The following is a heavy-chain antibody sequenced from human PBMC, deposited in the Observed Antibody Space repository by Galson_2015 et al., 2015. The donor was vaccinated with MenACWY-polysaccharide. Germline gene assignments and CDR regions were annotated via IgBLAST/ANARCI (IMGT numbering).Heavy chain of an antibody. V-gene: IGHV3-30-3*01. CDR2: ISYHGSNR. CDR1: GFTFSSYA. CDR3: ARGAAYCNSTGCYKGGYFQD. D-gene: IGHD2/OR15-2a*01. J-gene: IGHJ1*01. Sequence: SLRLSCAASGFTFSSYAMHWVRQAPGKGLEWVTTISYHGSNRYYADSVKGRFTISRDNSKNTLYLQMNSLRAEDTAVYYCARGAAYCNSTGCYKGGYFQDRGQGTLVTVSS.